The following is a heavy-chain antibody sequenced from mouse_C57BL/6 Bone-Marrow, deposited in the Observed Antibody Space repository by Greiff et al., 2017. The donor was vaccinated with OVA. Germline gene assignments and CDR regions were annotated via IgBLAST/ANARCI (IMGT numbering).Heavy chain of an antibody. D-gene: IGHD2-5*01. J-gene: IGHJ2*01. CDR2: INYDGSST. CDR3: ARANYSNYNFDY. V-gene: IGHV5-16*01. Sequence: EVMLVESEGGLVQPGSSMKLSCTASGFTFSDYYMAWVRQVPEKGLEWVANINYDGSSTYYLDSLKSRFIISRDNAKNILYPQMSSLKSEDTATYYCARANYSNYNFDYWGQGTTLTVSS. CDR1: GFTFSDYY.